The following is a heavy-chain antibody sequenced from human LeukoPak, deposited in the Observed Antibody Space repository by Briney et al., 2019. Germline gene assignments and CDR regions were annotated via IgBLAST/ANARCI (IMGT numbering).Heavy chain of an antibody. CDR2: LSSSGGST. CDR1: GFTFSNYG. V-gene: IGHV3-21*01. Sequence: GGTLRLSCAASGFTFSNYGMNWVRQAPGKGLEWVSALSSSGGSTYYADSVKGRFTISRDNAKNSLYLQMNSLRAEDTAVYYCASSPEINYDFWSGYYKGSGYFDYWGQGTLVTVSS. J-gene: IGHJ4*02. CDR3: ASSPEINYDFWSGYYKGSGYFDY. D-gene: IGHD3-3*01.